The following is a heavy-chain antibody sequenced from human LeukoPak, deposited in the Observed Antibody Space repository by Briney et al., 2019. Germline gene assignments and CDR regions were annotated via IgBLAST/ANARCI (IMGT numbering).Heavy chain of an antibody. J-gene: IGHJ4*02. D-gene: IGHD1-14*01. V-gene: IGHV1-2*02. CDR3: ARIITSTWYNEFDC. CDR1: GYTFTGYY. Sequence: ASVKVSCKASGYTFTGYYMHWVRQAPGQGLEWMGWINPNSGGTNYAQKFQGRVTMTRDTSVNTGYMEITKLTSDDTAVYYCARIITSTWYNEFDCWGQGTLVAVSS. CDR2: INPNSGGT.